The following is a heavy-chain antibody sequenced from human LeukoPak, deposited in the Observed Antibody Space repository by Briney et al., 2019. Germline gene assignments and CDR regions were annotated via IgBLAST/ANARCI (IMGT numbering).Heavy chain of an antibody. CDR3: ARALGNSTGDY. CDR2: IKHDGREE. D-gene: IGHD7-27*01. V-gene: IGHV3-7*04. Sequence: PGGSLRLSCAASGFTFSSYWMSWVRQAPGKGLEWVANIKHDGREEYYGDSVRGRFTISRDNAKNSLILQMNSLRGEDTAVYYCARALGNSTGDYWGQGTLVTVPS. CDR1: GFTFSSYW. J-gene: IGHJ4*02.